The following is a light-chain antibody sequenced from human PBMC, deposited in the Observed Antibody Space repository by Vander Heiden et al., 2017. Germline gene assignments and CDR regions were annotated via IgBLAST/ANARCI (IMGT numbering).Light chain of an antibody. CDR2: GKS. CDR3: QSYDSSLSARV. CDR1: RSNIGAGFD. V-gene: IGLV1-40*01. J-gene: IGLJ3*02. Sequence: QSVLTQPPSVSGAPGQRVTIPCTGSRSNIGAGFDVHWYQQLPGAAPKLLIYGKSNRPSGVPDRFSDSKSDTSASLAITGLQAEDGADYYCQSYDSSLSARVFGGGTKLTV.